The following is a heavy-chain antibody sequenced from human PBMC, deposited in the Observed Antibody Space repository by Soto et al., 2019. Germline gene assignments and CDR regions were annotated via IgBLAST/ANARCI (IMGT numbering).Heavy chain of an antibody. Sequence: ESGGGVVQPGRSLRLSCAASGFTFRSYAMHWVRQAPGKGLEGVAVISYDGSNKYYADSVKGRFTISRDNSKNTLYLQMNSLRAEDTAVYYCVRERRFLEWSTYYYYGMDVWGQGTTVTVSS. D-gene: IGHD3-3*01. CDR3: VRERRFLEWSTYYYYGMDV. J-gene: IGHJ6*02. CDR2: ISYDGSNK. V-gene: IGHV3-30-3*01. CDR1: GFTFRSYA.